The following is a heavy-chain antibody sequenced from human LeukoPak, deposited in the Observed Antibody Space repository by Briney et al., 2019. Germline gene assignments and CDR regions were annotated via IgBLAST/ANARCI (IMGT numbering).Heavy chain of an antibody. CDR3: ARVLLYYYDSSGYYRDFDY. J-gene: IGHJ4*02. Sequence: ASVKVSCKASGYTFTSYGISWVRQAPGQGLEWMGWISAYNGNTNYAQKLQGRVTMTTDTSTSTAYMELRSLRSDDTAVYYCARVLLYYYDSSGYYRDFDYWGQGTLVTVSS. CDR1: GYTFTSYG. D-gene: IGHD3-22*01. CDR2: ISAYNGNT. V-gene: IGHV1-18*01.